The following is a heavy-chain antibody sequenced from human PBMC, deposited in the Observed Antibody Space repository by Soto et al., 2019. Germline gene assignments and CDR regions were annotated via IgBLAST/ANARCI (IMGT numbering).Heavy chain of an antibody. D-gene: IGHD6-19*01. J-gene: IGHJ2*01. CDR3: AQTLGLAVAGPGRFDL. CDR2: IIPIFGTA. CDR1: RGTFSSYA. V-gene: IGHV1-69*12. Sequence: QVQLVQSGAEVKKPGSSVKVSCKASRGTFSSYAIGWVRQAPGQGLEWMGGIIPIFGTANYAQKFQGRVTITADESTSTAYMELSSLRSEDTAVDYCAQTLGLAVAGPGRFDLWGRGTLVTVSS.